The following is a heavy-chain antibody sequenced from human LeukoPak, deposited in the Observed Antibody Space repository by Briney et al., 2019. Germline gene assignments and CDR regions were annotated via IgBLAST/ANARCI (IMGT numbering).Heavy chain of an antibody. CDR1: GFTFNYYW. V-gene: IGHV3-7*01. CDR2: IKQDGGEI. CDR3: ALQTFDY. Sequence: PGGSLRLSCAASGFTFNYYWMTWVRQAPGKGLEWVANIKQDGGEIYYVDSVKGRFTVSRDNAKKSLYLQMNSLRAEDTAVYYCALQTFDYWGQGTLVTVSS. J-gene: IGHJ4*02. D-gene: IGHD5-24*01.